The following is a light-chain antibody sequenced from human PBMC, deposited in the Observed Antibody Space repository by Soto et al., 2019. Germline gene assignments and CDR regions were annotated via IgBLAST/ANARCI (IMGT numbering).Light chain of an antibody. CDR3: QKYNKWPLT. Sequence: EIVMTQSPATLSVSPGERATLSCRASESVNNNLAWYQQKPGQAPRLLIYFASTRATGIPARFSGSGSGTEFTLTISRLQSGHFAVYYCQKYNKWPLTFGGGTKVETK. V-gene: IGKV3-15*01. CDR1: ESVNNN. J-gene: IGKJ4*01. CDR2: FAS.